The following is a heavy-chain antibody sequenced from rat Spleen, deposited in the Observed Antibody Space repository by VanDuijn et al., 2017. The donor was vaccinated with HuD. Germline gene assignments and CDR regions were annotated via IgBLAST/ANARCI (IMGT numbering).Heavy chain of an antibody. CDR3: TTSWELRWYFDF. Sequence: EVQLVESGGGLVQPGRSLKLSCAASGFTFSNYYMAWVRQAPTKGLEWVAYISTGGGSTYYRDPVKGRFTISRDNAKSTLYLQMDSLRSEDTATYYCTTSWELRWYFDFWGPGTMVTVSS. V-gene: IGHV5-27*01. J-gene: IGHJ1*01. CDR2: ISTGGGST. CDR1: GFTFSNYY. D-gene: IGHD5-1*01.